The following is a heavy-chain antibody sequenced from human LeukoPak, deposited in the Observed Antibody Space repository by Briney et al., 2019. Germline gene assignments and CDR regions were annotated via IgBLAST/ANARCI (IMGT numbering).Heavy chain of an antibody. V-gene: IGHV4-34*01. CDR3: ARYGYCSGGSCHSGRPYYYYYYMDV. Sequence: SETLSLTCAVYGGSFSGYYWSWIRQPPGKGLEWIGEINHSGSTNYNPSLKSRVTISVDTSKNQFSLKLSSVTAADTAVYYCARYGYCSGGSCHSGRPYYYYYYMDVWGKGTTVTISS. D-gene: IGHD2-15*01. J-gene: IGHJ6*03. CDR1: GGSFSGYY. CDR2: INHSGST.